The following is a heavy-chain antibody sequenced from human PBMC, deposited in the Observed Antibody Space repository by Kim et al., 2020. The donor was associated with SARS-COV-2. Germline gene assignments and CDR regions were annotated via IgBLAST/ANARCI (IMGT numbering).Heavy chain of an antibody. V-gene: IGHV4-61*01. J-gene: IGHJ4*02. CDR2: IYYSGST. Sequence: SETLSLTCTVSGGSVSSGSYYWSWIRQPPGKGLEWIGYIYYSGSTNYNPSLKSRVTISVDTSKNQFSLKLSSVTAADTAVYYCATEMATIQGYYGGQGTLVTVSS. CDR1: GGSVSSGSYY. D-gene: IGHD5-12*01. CDR3: ATEMATIQGYY.